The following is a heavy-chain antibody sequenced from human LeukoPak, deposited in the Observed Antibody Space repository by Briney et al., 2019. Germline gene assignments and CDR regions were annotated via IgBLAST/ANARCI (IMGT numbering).Heavy chain of an antibody. V-gene: IGHV1-46*01. CDR2: INPSGGST. Sequence: GASVKVSCKASGYTFTSYYMHWVRQAPGQGLEWMGIINPSGGSTSYAQKFQGRVTITRNTSISTAYMELSSLRSEDTAVYYCARVLAGSDAFDIWGQGTMVTVSS. CDR1: GYTFTSYY. CDR3: ARVLAGSDAFDI. D-gene: IGHD6-19*01. J-gene: IGHJ3*02.